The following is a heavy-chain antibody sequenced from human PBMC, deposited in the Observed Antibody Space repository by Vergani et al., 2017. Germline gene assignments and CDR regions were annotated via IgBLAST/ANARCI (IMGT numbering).Heavy chain of an antibody. CDR2: ISYDGSNK. D-gene: IGHD3-16*02. CDR3: ARDMITFGGVIATNWFDP. CDR1: GFTFSSYA. V-gene: IGHV3-30-3*01. Sequence: QVQLVESGGGVVQPGRSLRLSCAASGFTFSSYAMHWVRQAPGKGLEWVAVISYDGSNKYYADSVKGRFPISRDNSKNTLYLQMNSLRAEDTAVYYCARDMITFGGVIATNWFDPWGQGTLVTVSS. J-gene: IGHJ5*02.